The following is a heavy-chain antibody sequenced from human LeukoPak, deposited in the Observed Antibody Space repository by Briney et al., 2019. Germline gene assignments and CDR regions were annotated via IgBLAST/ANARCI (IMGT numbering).Heavy chain of an antibody. CDR2: IYTSGST. D-gene: IGHD3-22*01. J-gene: IGHJ4*02. Sequence: SETLSLTYTVSGGSISSYYWSWIRQPAGKGLEWIGRIYTSGSTNYNPSLKSRVTMSVDTSKNQFSLKLSSVTAADTAVYYCARGPYDSSGYYWDYWGQGTLVTVSS. CDR3: ARGPYDSSGYYWDY. CDR1: GGSISSYY. V-gene: IGHV4-4*07.